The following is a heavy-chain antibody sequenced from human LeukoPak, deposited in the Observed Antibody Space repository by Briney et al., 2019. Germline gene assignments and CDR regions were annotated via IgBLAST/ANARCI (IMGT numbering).Heavy chain of an antibody. Sequence: SETLSLTCTVSGGSVSSGSYYWSWIRQPPGKGLEWIGYIYYSGSTNYNPSLKSRVTISADTSKNQFSLKLSSVTAADTAVYYCARDGDSRGTGAFDIWGQGTMVTVSS. D-gene: IGHD1-1*01. J-gene: IGHJ3*02. CDR1: GGSVSSGSYY. V-gene: IGHV4-61*01. CDR2: IYYSGST. CDR3: ARDGDSRGTGAFDI.